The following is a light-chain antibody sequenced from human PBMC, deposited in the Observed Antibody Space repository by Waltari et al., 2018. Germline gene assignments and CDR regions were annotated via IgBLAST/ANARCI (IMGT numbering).Light chain of an antibody. CDR2: EVI. V-gene: IGLV2-23*02. J-gene: IGLJ3*02. Sequence: YQQHTDKAPKLLVYEVIERPSGVSSRFSGSKSGNTASLTISGLQAEDEADYYCCSYAGRNIWVFGGGTKVTVL. CDR3: CSYAGRNIWV.